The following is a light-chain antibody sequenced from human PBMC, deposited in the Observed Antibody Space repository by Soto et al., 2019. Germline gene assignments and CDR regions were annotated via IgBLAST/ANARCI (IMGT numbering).Light chain of an antibody. CDR2: DAS. Sequence: TQSPSILSASVGDRVTITCRASQSISRWLAWYQQKPGQAPRLLIYDASNRATGIPARFSGSGSGTDFTLTISSLEPEDVAVYYCQQRSTWPPNFGGGTKVEIK. CDR1: QSISRW. V-gene: IGKV3-11*01. J-gene: IGKJ4*01. CDR3: QQRSTWPPN.